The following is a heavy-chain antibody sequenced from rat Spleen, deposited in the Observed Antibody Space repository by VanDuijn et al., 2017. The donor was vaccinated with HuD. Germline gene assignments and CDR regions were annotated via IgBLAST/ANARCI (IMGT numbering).Heavy chain of an antibody. CDR3: ARALYNNPLLVSY. D-gene: IGHD1-10*01. V-gene: IGHV5-31*01. J-gene: IGHJ2*01. Sequence: EVQLVESGGGLVQPGRSLKLSCVASGFTFNNYWMTWIRQAPGKGLEWVASITNFAGRTHYPDSVKGRFTISRDNAKSGLYLQMDSLRSEDTATYYCARALYNNPLLVSYWGQGVMVTVSS. CDR1: GFTFNNYW. CDR2: ITNFAGRT.